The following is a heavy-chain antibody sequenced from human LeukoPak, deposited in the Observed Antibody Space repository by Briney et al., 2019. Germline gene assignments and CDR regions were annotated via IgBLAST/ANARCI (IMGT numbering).Heavy chain of an antibody. CDR1: GYTFTSYD. J-gene: IGHJ4*02. CDR2: MNPNSGNT. V-gene: IGHV1-8*01. Sequence: ASVKVSCKASGYTFTSYDINWVRQATGQGLEWMGWMNPNSGNTGYAQKFQGRVTMTRNTSISTAYMELSSLRSEDTAVYYCARGLLGTAMVLLDYWGQGTPVTVSS. CDR3: ARGLLGTAMVLLDY. D-gene: IGHD5-18*01.